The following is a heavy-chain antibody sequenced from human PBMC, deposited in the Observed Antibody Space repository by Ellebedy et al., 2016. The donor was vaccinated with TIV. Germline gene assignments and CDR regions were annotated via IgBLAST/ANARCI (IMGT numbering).Heavy chain of an antibody. J-gene: IGHJ5*02. V-gene: IGHV3-74*01. CDR1: GFTFSSSW. Sequence: GESLKISCAASGFTFSSSWMHWVRLAPGKGLMWVSRISSDGSSTRSADSVKGRFTISRANAKNTLYLQMNSLRAEDTAVYYSARDFALIQDGDLDWLDPWGQGTLVTVSS. D-gene: IGHD3/OR15-3a*01. CDR3: ARDFALIQDGDLDWLDP. CDR2: ISSDGSST.